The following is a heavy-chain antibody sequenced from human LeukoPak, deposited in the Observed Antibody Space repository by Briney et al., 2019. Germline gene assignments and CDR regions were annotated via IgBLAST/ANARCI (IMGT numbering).Heavy chain of an antibody. Sequence: GGSLRLSCVASGFTVSSNHMNWVRQAPGKGLEWVSVIYSGYTTYYADSVKGRFTISRDNSKNTLYLQMNSLRAEDTAVYYCAKDNRPYYYDSSGYPQGDFDYWGQGTLVTVSS. CDR2: IYSGYTT. CDR3: AKDNRPYYYDSSGYPQGDFDY. V-gene: IGHV3-53*05. J-gene: IGHJ4*02. D-gene: IGHD3-22*01. CDR1: GFTVSSNH.